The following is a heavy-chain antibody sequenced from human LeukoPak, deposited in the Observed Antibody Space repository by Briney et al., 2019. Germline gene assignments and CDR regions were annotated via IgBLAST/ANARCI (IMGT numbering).Heavy chain of an antibody. CDR1: GFSFSSYA. J-gene: IGHJ4*02. CDR3: AKTTTGYSSGRFPGWPVDY. Sequence: GGSLRPSCVASGFSFSSYATYWVRQAPGEGLEWVSGIFGSGGRTHYADSVKGRFTISRDNSKNTVYLQMNSLRAEDTAVYYCAKTTTGYSSGRFPGWPVDYWGQGTLVTVSS. CDR2: IFGSGGRT. V-gene: IGHV3-23*01. D-gene: IGHD6-19*01.